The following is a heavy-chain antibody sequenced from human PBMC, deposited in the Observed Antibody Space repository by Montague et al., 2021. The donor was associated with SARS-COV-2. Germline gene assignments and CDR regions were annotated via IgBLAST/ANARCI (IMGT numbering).Heavy chain of an antibody. Sequence: SETLSLTCAVSGGSISSSHWWSWVRQPPGKGLEWIGEIYHSGSTNYNPSLKSRVTISIDKSKNQFSLKLRSVTAADTAVYYCAREFRTYGYGGQYWYFDLWGRGTLVTVPS. CDR2: IYHSGST. V-gene: IGHV4-4*02. J-gene: IGHJ2*01. CDR3: AREFRTYGYGGQYWYFDL. CDR1: GGSISSSHW. D-gene: IGHD3-10*01.